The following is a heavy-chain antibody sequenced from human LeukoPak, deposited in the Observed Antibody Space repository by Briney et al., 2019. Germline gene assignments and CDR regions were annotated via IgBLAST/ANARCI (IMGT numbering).Heavy chain of an antibody. J-gene: IGHJ5*02. D-gene: IGHD3-22*01. CDR3: ARDTDSRGYYDP. Sequence: GGSLRLSCAASGFTFSSYSMNWVRQAPGKGLEWVSSISSSSSYIYYADSVKGRFTISRDNAKNSLYLQMNSLRAEDTAVYYCARDTDSRGYYDPWGQGTLVTVSS. V-gene: IGHV3-21*01. CDR1: GFTFSSYS. CDR2: ISSSSSYI.